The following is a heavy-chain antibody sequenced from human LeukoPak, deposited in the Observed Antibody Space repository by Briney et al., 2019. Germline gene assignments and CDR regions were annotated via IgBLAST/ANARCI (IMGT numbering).Heavy chain of an antibody. J-gene: IGHJ4*02. D-gene: IGHD2-15*01. Sequence: GGSLRLSCAASGFTVSSNYMSWVRQTPGKGLEWVSVIYSGGSTYYADSVKGRFTISRDNSKNTLYFQMNSLRAEDTAVYYCARDGYCSGGSCGRNYWGQGTLVTVSS. CDR3: ARDGYCSGGSCGRNY. CDR2: IYSGGST. V-gene: IGHV3-66*01. CDR1: GFTVSSNY.